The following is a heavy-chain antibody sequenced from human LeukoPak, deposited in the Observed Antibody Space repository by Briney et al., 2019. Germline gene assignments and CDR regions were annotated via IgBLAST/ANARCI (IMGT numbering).Heavy chain of an antibody. CDR3: AREIKTPVTPYFDY. Sequence: SETLSLTCTVSGGSISSGDYYWSWIRQPPGTGLEWIGYIYYSGSTYYNPSLKSRVTISVDTSKNQFSLKLSSVTAADTAVYYCAREIKTPVTPYFDYWGQGTLVTVSS. J-gene: IGHJ4*02. CDR1: GGSISSGDYY. V-gene: IGHV4-30-4*01. D-gene: IGHD4-17*01. CDR2: IYYSGST.